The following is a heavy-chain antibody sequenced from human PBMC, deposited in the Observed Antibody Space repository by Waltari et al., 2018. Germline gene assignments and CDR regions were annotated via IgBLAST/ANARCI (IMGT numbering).Heavy chain of an antibody. V-gene: IGHV3-23*01. CDR1: GFTFRRYA. CDR3: AEAGLYVRDYYYDYSMGV. Sequence: EVQLLESGGGLVQPGGSLRLYCAASGFTFRRYAMIWVRQAPGKGLEWVSSISGSGAAIYYADSVKGRFTISRDNSKNTLYLQMISLRAEDTAVYYCAEAGLYVRDYYYDYSMGVWGQGTTVTVSS. D-gene: IGHD3-16*01. CDR2: ISGSGAAI. J-gene: IGHJ6*02.